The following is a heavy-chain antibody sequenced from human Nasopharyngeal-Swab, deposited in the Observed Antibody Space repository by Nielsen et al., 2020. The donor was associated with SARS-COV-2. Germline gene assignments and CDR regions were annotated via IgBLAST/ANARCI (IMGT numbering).Heavy chain of an antibody. CDR3: ARGGQQPL. Sequence: GESLKISCASSGFTFSIYNMHWVRQAPGKGLEWVSSISGRTTYIYYADSMKGRSTISRDNAKNSLYLQMSSLRAEETAIYYCARGGQQPLWGQGTLVTVSS. J-gene: IGHJ4*02. D-gene: IGHD6-13*01. CDR1: GFTFSIYN. V-gene: IGHV3-21*01. CDR2: ISGRTTYI.